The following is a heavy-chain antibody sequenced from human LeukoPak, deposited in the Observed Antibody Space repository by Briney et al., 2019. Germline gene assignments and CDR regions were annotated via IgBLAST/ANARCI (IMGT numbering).Heavy chain of an antibody. V-gene: IGHV3-30-3*01. Sequence: RSLRLSCAASGFTFSSYAMHWVRQAPGKGLEWAAVISYDGSNKYYADSVKGRFTISRDNSKNTLYLQMNSLRAEDTAVYYCARDRQWELSSYFDYWGQGTLVTVSS. CDR2: ISYDGSNK. CDR1: GFTFSSYA. D-gene: IGHD1-26*01. CDR3: ARDRQWELSSYFDY. J-gene: IGHJ4*02.